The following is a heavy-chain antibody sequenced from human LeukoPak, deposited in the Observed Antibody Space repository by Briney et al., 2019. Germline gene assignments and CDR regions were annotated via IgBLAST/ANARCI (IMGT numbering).Heavy chain of an antibody. CDR2: ISAHNGNT. Sequence: ASVKVSCKASGYTFTSYGISWVRQAPGQGLEWMGWISAHNGNTNYAQKLQGRVTMTTDTSTSTAYMELRSLRSDDTAVYYCARDSRQGRFLEWLAPFDYWGQGTLVTVSS. CDR3: ARDSRQGRFLEWLAPFDY. CDR1: GYTFTSYG. D-gene: IGHD3-3*01. J-gene: IGHJ4*02. V-gene: IGHV1-18*01.